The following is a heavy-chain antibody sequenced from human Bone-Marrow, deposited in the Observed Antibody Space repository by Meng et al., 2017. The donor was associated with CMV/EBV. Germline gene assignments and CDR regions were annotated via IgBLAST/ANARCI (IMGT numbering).Heavy chain of an antibody. Sequence: GESLKISCAACGFTFSSYDMHWVRQATGKGLEWVSAIGTAGDTYYPGSVKGRFTISRENAKNSLYLQMNSLRAGDTAVYYCARGDLAYCSSTSCHYGMDVWGQGTTVTVSS. CDR1: GFTFSSYD. D-gene: IGHD2-2*01. CDR2: IGTAGDT. V-gene: IGHV3-13*01. J-gene: IGHJ6*02. CDR3: ARGDLAYCSSTSCHYGMDV.